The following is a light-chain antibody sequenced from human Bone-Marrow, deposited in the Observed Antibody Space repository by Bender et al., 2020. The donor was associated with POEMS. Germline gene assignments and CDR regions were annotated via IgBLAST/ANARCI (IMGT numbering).Light chain of an antibody. CDR1: ALPTKY. J-gene: IGLJ2*01. CDR3: QSTADTGGYIV. V-gene: IGLV3-25*03. Sequence: SYELTQPPSMSVSPGETATISCSGDALPTKYAYWYQQRPGQAPVAVISDDTKRASGIPERFAGSSLGTTVTLTINGVQSEDEADYYCQSTADTGGYIVFGGGTKLTVL. CDR2: DDT.